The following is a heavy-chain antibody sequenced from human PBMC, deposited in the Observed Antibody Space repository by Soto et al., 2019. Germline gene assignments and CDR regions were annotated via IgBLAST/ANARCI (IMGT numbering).Heavy chain of an antibody. CDR2: IWYDGSNK. CDR3: AREYGSGSYYPNWFDP. CDR1: GFTFSSYG. V-gene: IGHV3-33*01. D-gene: IGHD3-10*01. Sequence: GGSLRLSCEASGFTFSSYGIHWVRQAPGKGPEWVAVIWYDGSNKYYADSVKGRFTISRDNSKNTLYLQMNSLRAEDTAVYYCAREYGSGSYYPNWFDPWGQGTLVTVSS. J-gene: IGHJ5*02.